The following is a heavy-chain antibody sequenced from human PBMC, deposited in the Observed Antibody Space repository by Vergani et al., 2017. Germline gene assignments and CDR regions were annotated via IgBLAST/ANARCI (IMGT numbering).Heavy chain of an antibody. Sequence: QVQLQQWGAGLLKPSETLSLTCAVYGGSFSGYYWSWIRQPPGKGLEWIGEINHSGSTNYNPSLETRVTISGDTSKNQFSLKLNSVTAADTAIYFCARTESFILRYFHLALWGQGTLVTVSS. D-gene: IGHD3-9*01. CDR1: GGSFSGYY. J-gene: IGHJ4*02. CDR3: ARTESFILRYFHLAL. V-gene: IGHV4-34*01. CDR2: INHSGST.